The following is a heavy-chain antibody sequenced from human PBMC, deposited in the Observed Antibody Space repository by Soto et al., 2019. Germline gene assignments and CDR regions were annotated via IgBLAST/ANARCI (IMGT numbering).Heavy chain of an antibody. D-gene: IGHD4-17*01. CDR1: GFTFSSYG. CDR2: ISSSSSYI. V-gene: IGHV3-21*01. Sequence: SLRLSCSASGFTFSSYGMNLVHHAPFKLLEFVSSISSSSSYIYYADSVRGRFTISRDNAKNSLYLQMNSLRAEDTAVYYCARDAGGDTSIYYYYYGMDVWGQGTTVTVSS. J-gene: IGHJ6*02. CDR3: ARDAGGDTSIYYYYYGMDV.